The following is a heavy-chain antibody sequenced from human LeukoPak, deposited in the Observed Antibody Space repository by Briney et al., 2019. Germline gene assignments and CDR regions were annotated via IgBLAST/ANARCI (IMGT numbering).Heavy chain of an antibody. CDR1: GGSVSSGSYY. CDR2: IYYSGST. CDR3: ERDLGSGSMGYWDFDL. V-gene: IGHV4-61*01. D-gene: IGHD6-19*01. J-gene: IGHJ2*01. Sequence: SETLSLTCTVSGGSVSSGSYYWSWIRQPPGKGLEWIGYIYYSGSTNYNPSLKSRVTISVDTSKNQFSLKLSSVTAADTAVYYCERDLGSGSMGYWDFDLWGRGTLVTVSS.